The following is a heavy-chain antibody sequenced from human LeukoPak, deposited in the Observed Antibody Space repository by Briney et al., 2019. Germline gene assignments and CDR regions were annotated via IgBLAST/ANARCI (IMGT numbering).Heavy chain of an antibody. Sequence: PGGSLRLSCEASGFTFSSYWTHWVRQVPGEGLVWVSRINSDGSSTTYADSVKGRFTISRDNAKNTLNLQMNSLRVEDTAVYYWAREGRVTGYDFDYWGQGTLVTVSS. D-gene: IGHD5-12*01. V-gene: IGHV3-74*03. CDR2: INSDGSST. CDR1: GFTFSSYW. CDR3: AREGRVTGYDFDY. J-gene: IGHJ4*02.